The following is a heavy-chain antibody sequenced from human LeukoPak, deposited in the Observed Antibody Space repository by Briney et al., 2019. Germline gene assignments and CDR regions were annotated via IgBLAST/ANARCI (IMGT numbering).Heavy chain of an antibody. Sequence: SETLSLTCTVSGGSISGNYYWSWIRQPAGKGLEWIGRIYTSGSTNYNPSLKSRVTMSVDTSKNQFSLKLSSVTAADTAVYYCARAGRDYYYYYMDVWGKGTTVTISS. D-gene: IGHD1-14*01. CDR3: ARAGRDYYYYYMDV. CDR1: GGSISGNYY. CDR2: IYTSGST. J-gene: IGHJ6*03. V-gene: IGHV4-4*07.